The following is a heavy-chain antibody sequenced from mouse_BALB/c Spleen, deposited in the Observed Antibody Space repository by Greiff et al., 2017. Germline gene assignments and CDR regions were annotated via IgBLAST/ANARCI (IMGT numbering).Heavy chain of an antibody. Sequence: QVQLKQSGAELARPGASVKLSCKASGYTFTSYWMQWVKQRPGQGLEWIGAIYPGDGDTTYTQKFKGKATLTADKSSSTAYMQLSSLASEDSAVYYCARGGSSYAMDYWGQGTSVTVSS. D-gene: IGHD1-1*01. CDR3: ARGGSSYAMDY. J-gene: IGHJ4*01. CDR1: GYTFTSYW. CDR2: IYPGDGDT. V-gene: IGHV1-87*01.